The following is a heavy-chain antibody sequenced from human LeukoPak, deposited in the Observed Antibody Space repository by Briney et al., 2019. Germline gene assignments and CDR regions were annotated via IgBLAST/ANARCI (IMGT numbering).Heavy chain of an antibody. Sequence: GGSLRLSCASSVFTVSSNYMSGVRQAPGRGLEGGSVIYSGSSTYYADSVKGRVTISRDNSKNTLYLQMNSLRAEDTAVYYCAGYYYDGSGRLDSWCQGTLVTVSS. V-gene: IGHV3-66*01. D-gene: IGHD3-22*01. CDR3: AGYYYDGSGRLDS. CDR1: VFTVSSNY. J-gene: IGHJ4*02. CDR2: IYSGSST.